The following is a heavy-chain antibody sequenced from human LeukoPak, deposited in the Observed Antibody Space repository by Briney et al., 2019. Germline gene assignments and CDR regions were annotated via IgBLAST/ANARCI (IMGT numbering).Heavy chain of an antibody. Sequence: PSETLSLTCAVYGGSFSGYYWSWIRQPPGKGLEWIGEINHSGSTNYNPSLKSRVTISVDTSKNQLSLKLSSVTAADTAVYYCARGSTIFGFWGQGTLVTVSS. D-gene: IGHD3-3*01. V-gene: IGHV4-34*01. CDR3: ARGSTIFGF. CDR2: INHSGST. CDR1: GGSFSGYY. J-gene: IGHJ4*02.